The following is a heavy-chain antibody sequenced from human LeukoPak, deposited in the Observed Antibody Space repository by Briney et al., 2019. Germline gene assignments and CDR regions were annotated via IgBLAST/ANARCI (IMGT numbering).Heavy chain of an antibody. V-gene: IGHV1-2*02. CDR3: ARDRGSPYYYDY. CDR2: INPNSGGT. Sequence: GASVKVSCKASGYTFTVYYIHWVRQAPGQGLEWMGWINPNSGGTNYAQKLQGRVTMTRDTSISTAYMELSGLRSDDTALYYCARDRGSPYYYDYWGQGTLVTVSS. D-gene: IGHD3-16*01. CDR1: GYTFTVYY. J-gene: IGHJ4*02.